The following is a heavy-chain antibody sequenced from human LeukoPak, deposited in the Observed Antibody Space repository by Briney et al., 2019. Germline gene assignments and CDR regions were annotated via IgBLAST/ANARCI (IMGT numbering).Heavy chain of an antibody. CDR1: GGSISSSSYY. CDR3: ARRAAGILTGYFLGD. V-gene: IGHV4-39*07. J-gene: IGHJ4*02. Sequence: SETLSLTCTVSGGSISSSSYYWGWIRQPPGKGLEWIGSIYYSGSTNYNPSLKSRVTISVDTSKNQFSLKLSSVTAADTAVYYCARRAAGILTGYFLGDWGQGTLVTVSS. D-gene: IGHD3-9*01. CDR2: IYYSGST.